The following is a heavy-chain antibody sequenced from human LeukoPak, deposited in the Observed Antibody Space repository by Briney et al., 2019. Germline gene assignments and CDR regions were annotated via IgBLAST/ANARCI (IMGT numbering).Heavy chain of an antibody. V-gene: IGHV3-23*01. J-gene: IGHJ4*02. CDR1: GFTFSSYA. D-gene: IGHD2-15*01. Sequence: GGSLRLSCAASGFTFSSYAMSWVRQAPGKGLEWVSAISGSGGSTYYADSVKGRFTISRDNSKNTLYLQMNSLRAEDTAVYYCAKEGADIVVVGYYFDYWGQGTLVTVSS. CDR2: ISGSGGST. CDR3: AKEGADIVVVGYYFDY.